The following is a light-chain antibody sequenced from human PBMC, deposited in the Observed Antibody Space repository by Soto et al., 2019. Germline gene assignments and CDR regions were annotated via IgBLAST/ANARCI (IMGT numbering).Light chain of an antibody. J-gene: IGKJ2*01. Sequence: DIVMTQSPDSLAVSLGERATINCKSSQSVLYSSNNKNYLAWYQQKPGQPPKLLIYWASTRESGVPDRFSGSGSGTDSTLTISSLQAEAVAVYYCQQYYSTPYTFGQGTKLEIK. CDR2: WAS. CDR1: QSVLYSSNNKNY. CDR3: QQYYSTPYT. V-gene: IGKV4-1*01.